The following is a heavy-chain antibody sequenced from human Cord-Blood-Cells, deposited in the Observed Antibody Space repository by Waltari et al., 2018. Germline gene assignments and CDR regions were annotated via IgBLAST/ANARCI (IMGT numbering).Heavy chain of an antibody. J-gene: IGHJ3*02. Sequence: QVQLQQWGAGLLKPSETLSLTCAVYGGSFSGYYWSWIRQPPGKGLEWIGEINHSGSTNYNPSLKSRVTISVDTSKNQFSLKLSSVTAADTAVYYCARGLAAADDAFDIWGQGTMVTVSS. CDR1: GGSFSGYY. CDR2: INHSGST. CDR3: ARGLAAADDAFDI. D-gene: IGHD6-13*01. V-gene: IGHV4-34*01.